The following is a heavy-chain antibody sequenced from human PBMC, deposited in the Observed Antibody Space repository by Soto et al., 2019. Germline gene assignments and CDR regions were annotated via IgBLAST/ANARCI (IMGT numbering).Heavy chain of an antibody. Sequence: ASVKVSCKASGYTFTSYGISWVRQAPGQGLEWMGWISAYNGNTNYAQKLQGRVTMTTDTSTSTAYMELRSLRSDDTAVYYCARELVEDYGDSQVIDYWGQGTLVTVSS. J-gene: IGHJ4*02. CDR3: ARELVEDYGDSQVIDY. CDR2: ISAYNGNT. CDR1: GYTFTSYG. D-gene: IGHD4-17*01. V-gene: IGHV1-18*01.